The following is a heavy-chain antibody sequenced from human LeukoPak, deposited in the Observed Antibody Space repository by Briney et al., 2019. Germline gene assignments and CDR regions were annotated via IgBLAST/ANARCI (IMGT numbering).Heavy chain of an antibody. V-gene: IGHV4-34*01. Sequence: SETLSLTCAVYGESFRGYYWSWIRQPPGEGLEWIGEINHRGSTNNNPSLQSRVTISVNTSKNQFSLEARPLTAAATAVYYCARAFRYYYSSGSYFPGAPQYYYYCGRDVWGQGTTVTVSS. CDR1: GESFRGYY. D-gene: IGHD3-10*01. CDR3: ARAFRYYYSSGSYFPGAPQYYYYCGRDV. J-gene: IGHJ6*02. CDR2: INHRGST.